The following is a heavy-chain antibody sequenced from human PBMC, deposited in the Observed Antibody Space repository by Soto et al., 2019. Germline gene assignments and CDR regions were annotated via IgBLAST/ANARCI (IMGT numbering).Heavy chain of an antibody. CDR2: IKQDGSEK. D-gene: IGHD1-26*01. CDR3: ARVAKASPWELKVDPYYYGMDV. V-gene: IGHV3-7*01. CDR1: GFTLSSYW. Sequence: GGSLRLSCAASGFTLSSYWMSWVRQAPGKGLEWVANIKQDGSEKYYVDSVKGRFTISRDNAKNSLYLQMNSLRAEDTAVYYCARVAKASPWELKVDPYYYGMDVWGQGTTVTVSS. J-gene: IGHJ6*02.